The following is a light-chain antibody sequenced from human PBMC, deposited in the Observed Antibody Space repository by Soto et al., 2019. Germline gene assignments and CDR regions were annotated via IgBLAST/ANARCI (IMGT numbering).Light chain of an antibody. CDR3: QQYGSSRSGALT. CDR1: QSVSSSY. V-gene: IGKV3-20*01. J-gene: IGKJ4*01. Sequence: EIVLTQSPGTLSLSPGERATLSCRASQSVSSSYLAWYQQKPGQAPRLLIYGASSRATGIPDRFSGSGSGTYFTVTISRLEPEDFAVYDCQQYGSSRSGALTFGGGTKVEIK. CDR2: GAS.